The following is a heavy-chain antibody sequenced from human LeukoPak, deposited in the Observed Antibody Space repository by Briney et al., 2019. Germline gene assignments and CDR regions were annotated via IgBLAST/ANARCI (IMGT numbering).Heavy chain of an antibody. J-gene: IGHJ4*02. V-gene: IGHV4-34*01. Sequence: SETLSLTCAVYGGSFSGYYWSWIRQPPGKGLEWIGEINHSGSTNYNPSLKSRVTISVDTSKNQFSLKLSSVTAADTAVYYCARAPHSYCSGGSCYRRYFDYWGQGTLVTVSS. CDR3: ARAPHSYCSGGSCYRRYFDY. D-gene: IGHD2-15*01. CDR2: INHSGST. CDR1: GGSFSGYY.